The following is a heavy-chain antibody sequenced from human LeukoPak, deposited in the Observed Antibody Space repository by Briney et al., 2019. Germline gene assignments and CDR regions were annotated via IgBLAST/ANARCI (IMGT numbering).Heavy chain of an antibody. CDR3: ARGGAAAAGFDY. J-gene: IGHJ4*02. V-gene: IGHV1-2*02. Sequence: ASVKVSCKASGYTFTSYAMNWVRQAPGQGLEWMGWLNPKSGGTNYAQRFQGRVTMTRDTSISTAYMELSSLRYDDAAVYYCARGGAAAAGFDYWGQGTLVTVSS. D-gene: IGHD6-13*01. CDR2: LNPKSGGT. CDR1: GYTFTSYA.